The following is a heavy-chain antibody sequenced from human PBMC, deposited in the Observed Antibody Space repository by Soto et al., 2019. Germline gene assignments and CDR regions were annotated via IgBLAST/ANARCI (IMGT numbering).Heavy chain of an antibody. CDR2: ISSSGSTI. V-gene: IGHV3-11*01. D-gene: IGHD3-3*01. J-gene: IGHJ4*02. CDR1: GFTFSDYY. CDR3: ASYFWSGYNYFDY. Sequence: GGSLRLSCAASGFTFSDYYMSWIRQAPGKGLEWVSYISSSGSTIYYADSVKGRFTISRDNAKNSLYLQMNSLRAEDTAVYYCASYFWSGYNYFDYWGQGTLVTVSS.